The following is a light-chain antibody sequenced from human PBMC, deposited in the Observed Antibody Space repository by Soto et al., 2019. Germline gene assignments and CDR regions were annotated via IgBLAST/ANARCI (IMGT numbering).Light chain of an antibody. Sequence: QSALTQPASVSGSPGQSITISCTGTSSDVGGYNYISWYQQHPGKAPKLMIYEVSNRPSGVSNRFSGSKSGNTASLTISGLQSKEEADDYCSSYTRSSTLDIFGGGTKLTVL. CDR2: EVS. J-gene: IGLJ2*01. CDR3: SSYTRSSTLDI. CDR1: SSDVGGYNY. V-gene: IGLV2-14*01.